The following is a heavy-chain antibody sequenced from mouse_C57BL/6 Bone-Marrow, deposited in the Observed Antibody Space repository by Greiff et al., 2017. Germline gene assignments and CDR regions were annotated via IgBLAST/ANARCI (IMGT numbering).Heavy chain of an antibody. CDR1: GFSLTSYG. CDR3: AKGRIYYYSSRDYFDV. J-gene: IGHJ1*03. Sequence: VKVVESGPGLVQPSQSLSITCTVSGFSLTSYGVHWVRQSPGKGLEWLGVIWRGGSTDYNAAFMSRLSITKDNSKSQVFFKMNSLQADDTAIYYCAKGRIYYYSSRDYFDVWGTGTTVTVAS. V-gene: IGHV2-5*01. CDR2: IWRGGST. D-gene: IGHD1-1*01.